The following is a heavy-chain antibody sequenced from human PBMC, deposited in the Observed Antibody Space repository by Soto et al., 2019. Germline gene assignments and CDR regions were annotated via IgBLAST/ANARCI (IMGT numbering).Heavy chain of an antibody. J-gene: IGHJ6*02. CDR2: IKPTYGPA. CDR3: AGASVFTVQQYGMDV. V-gene: IGHV1-69*06. CDR1: ADTFCCYA. Sequence: SVKVPCQASADTFCCYAISGVRQAPGQGLEWTGGIKPTYGPANYAQKFHGRVTITADKSTSTAYMELSSLRAEDTAVYYGAGASVFTVQQYGMDVWG. D-gene: IGHD4-17*01.